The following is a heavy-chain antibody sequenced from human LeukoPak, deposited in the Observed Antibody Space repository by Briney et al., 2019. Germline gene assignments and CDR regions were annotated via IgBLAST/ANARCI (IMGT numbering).Heavy chain of an antibody. CDR2: IYYSGST. Sequence: SETLSLTCTVSGGSISSSTYYWGWIRQPPGKGLEWIGPIYYSGSTYYNPSLKNRVTISVDTSKIQFSLKLSTVTAADTAVYYCASATYYYDSTGYPYFDYWGQGTLVTVSS. J-gene: IGHJ4*02. CDR3: ASATYYYDSTGYPYFDY. D-gene: IGHD3-22*01. CDR1: GGSISSSTYY. V-gene: IGHV4-39*01.